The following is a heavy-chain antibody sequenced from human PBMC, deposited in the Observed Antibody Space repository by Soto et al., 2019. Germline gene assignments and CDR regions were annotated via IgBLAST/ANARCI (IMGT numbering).Heavy chain of an antibody. CDR2: ISYDGSNK. CDR1: GFTFSSYG. V-gene: IGHV3-30*18. Sequence: PGGSLRLSCAASGFTFSSYGMHWVRQAPGKGLEWVAVISYDGSNKYYADSVKGRFTISRDNSKNTLYLQMNSLRAEDTAVYYCAKEEEGYSYGYSDYYYGMDVWGQGTTVTV. CDR3: AKEEEGYSYGYSDYYYGMDV. D-gene: IGHD5-18*01. J-gene: IGHJ6*02.